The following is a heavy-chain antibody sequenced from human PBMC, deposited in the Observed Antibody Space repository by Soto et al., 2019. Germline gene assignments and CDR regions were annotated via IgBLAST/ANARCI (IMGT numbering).Heavy chain of an antibody. J-gene: IGHJ4*02. CDR3: VCGGNFFVY. CDR2: INQDGSER. Sequence: VQLVESGGGLVQPGGSLRLPCAASGFTFSTYWMTWVRQPPGKGLEWVASINQDGSERYYVDSVRGRFTISRDNAQNTLYLQMNRLRAEDTAVYYCVCGGNFFVYWGQGTLVTVSP. CDR1: GFTFSTYW. V-gene: IGHV3-7*01. D-gene: IGHD3-16*01.